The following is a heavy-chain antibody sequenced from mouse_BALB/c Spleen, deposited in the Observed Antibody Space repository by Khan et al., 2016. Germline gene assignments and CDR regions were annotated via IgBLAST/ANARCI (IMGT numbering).Heavy chain of an antibody. CDR3: AEDYYGSNWFAY. CDR2: INTNPGEP. V-gene: IGHV9-3*02. J-gene: IGHJ3*01. CDR1: EYTFTNYG. D-gene: IGHD1-1*01. Sequence: QFQLVQSGPELKKPGETVKISCKASEYTFTNYGMNWVKHAPGKGLKWMGWINTNPGEPPYAEEFKGRFAFSLETSASTAYLQINNLKNEDTATYFCAEDYYGSNWFAYWGQGTLVTVSA.